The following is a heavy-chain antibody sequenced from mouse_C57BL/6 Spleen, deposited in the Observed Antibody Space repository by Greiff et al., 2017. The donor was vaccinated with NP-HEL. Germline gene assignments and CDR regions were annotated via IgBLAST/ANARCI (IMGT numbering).Heavy chain of an antibody. D-gene: IGHD2-1*01. J-gene: IGHJ1*03. CDR2: INPYNGDT. CDR3: AREDGNWYFDV. V-gene: IGHV1-20*01. Sequence: VQLQQSGPELVKPGDSVKISCKASGYAFTGYFMNWVMQSHGKSLEWIGRINPYNGDTFYNQKFKGKATLTVDKSSSTAHMELRSLTSEDSAVYYCAREDGNWYFDVWGTGTTVTVSS. CDR1: GYAFTGYF.